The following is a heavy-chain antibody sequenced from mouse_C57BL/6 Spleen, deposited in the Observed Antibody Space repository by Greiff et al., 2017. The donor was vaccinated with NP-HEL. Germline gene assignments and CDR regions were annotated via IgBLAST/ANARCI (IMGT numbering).Heavy chain of an antibody. J-gene: IGHJ2*01. CDR2: IDPENGDT. V-gene: IGHV14-4*01. D-gene: IGHD1-1*01. CDR1: GFNINDDY. CDR3: TTGYGSTFDY. Sequence: VQLQQSGAELVRPGASVKLSCTASGFNINDDYMHWVKQRPEQGLEWIGWIDPENGDTEYASKFQGKATITADTSSNTAYLQLSSLTSEDTAVYYCTTGYGSTFDYWGQGTTLTVSS.